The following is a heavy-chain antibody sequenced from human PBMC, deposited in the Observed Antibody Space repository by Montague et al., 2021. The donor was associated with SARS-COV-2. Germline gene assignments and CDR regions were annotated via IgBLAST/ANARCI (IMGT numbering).Heavy chain of an antibody. CDR2: FYSAGST. D-gene: IGHD1-14*01. J-gene: IGHJ3*02. Sequence: SETRSLTCTVSGASVSSSDWGWIRQSPGKGLEWIGYFYSAGSTDYNPSLKSRVTISRDTSKNQFSLKVRSVTAADTAIYYCARETMTADAFDIWGQGTMVTVSS. CDR3: ARETMTADAFDI. V-gene: IGHV4-59*02. CDR1: GASVSSSD.